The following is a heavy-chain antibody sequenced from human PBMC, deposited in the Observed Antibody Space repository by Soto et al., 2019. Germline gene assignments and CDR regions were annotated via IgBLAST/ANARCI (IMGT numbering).Heavy chain of an antibody. J-gene: IGHJ6*02. Sequence: VGSLRLSGAASGFTFSSYEMNWVRQARGKGLGWVSYISSSGSTIYYADSVKGRFTISRDNAKNSLYLQMNSLRAEDTAVYYCAREYYYDSSGYYRYGMDVWGQGTTVTVSS. V-gene: IGHV3-48*03. CDR2: ISSSGSTI. D-gene: IGHD3-22*01. CDR3: AREYYYDSSGYYRYGMDV. CDR1: GFTFSSYE.